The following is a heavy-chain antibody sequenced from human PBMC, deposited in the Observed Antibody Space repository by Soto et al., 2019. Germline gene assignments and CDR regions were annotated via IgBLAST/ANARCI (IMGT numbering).Heavy chain of an antibody. V-gene: IGHV1-69*01. J-gene: IGHJ4*02. CDR1: GGTFSSYA. CDR2: IIPIFGTA. CDR3: ARGGVGPGIAVAGAGSYFDY. D-gene: IGHD6-19*01. Sequence: QVQLVQSGAEVKKPGSSVNVSCKASGGTFSSYAISWVRQAPGQGLEWMGGIIPIFGTANYAQKFQGRVTITADESTSTAYMELSSLRSEDTAVYYCARGGVGPGIAVAGAGSYFDYWGQGTLVTVSS.